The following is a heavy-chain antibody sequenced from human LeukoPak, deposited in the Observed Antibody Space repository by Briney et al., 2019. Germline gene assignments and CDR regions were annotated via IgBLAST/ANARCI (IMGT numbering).Heavy chain of an antibody. J-gene: IGHJ4*02. CDR2: ITANTRGRIT. V-gene: IGHV3-23*01. Sequence: GGSLRLSCVTSGFSFSTYDMSWVRQAPGKGLEWVSGITANTRGRITYYADSVKGRFTISRDSPKDTLYLQMNSLRAKDTAVYFCARGGYFSFDYWGQGTLVTVSS. D-gene: IGHD2/OR15-2a*01. CDR3: ARGGYFSFDY. CDR1: GFSFSTYD.